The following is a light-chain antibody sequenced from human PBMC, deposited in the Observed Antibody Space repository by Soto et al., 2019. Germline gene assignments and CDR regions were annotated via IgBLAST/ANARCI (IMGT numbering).Light chain of an antibody. J-gene: IGKJ4*01. CDR1: QGIKNY. CDR2: AAS. V-gene: IGKV1-27*01. CDR3: QRYYNAPFT. Sequence: DIQVTQYPSSLSASVGDRVTITCRASQGIKNYLAWYQQKPGEIPKLLIYAASTLESGIPPRVSGSGSGTDFTLTINNLQPEDVATYYCQRYYNAPFTFGGATKVEIK.